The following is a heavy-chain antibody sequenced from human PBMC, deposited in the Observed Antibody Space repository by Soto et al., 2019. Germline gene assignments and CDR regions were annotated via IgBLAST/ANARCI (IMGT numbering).Heavy chain of an antibody. V-gene: IGHV3-30-3*01. CDR1: GFTISSYA. J-gene: IGHJ4*02. D-gene: IGHD2-15*01. CDR2: ISYDGSNK. Sequence: QVQLVESGGGVVQPGRSLRLSCAASGFTISSYAMHWVRQAPGKGLEWVAVISYDGSNKYYADSVKGRFTISRDNSKNTLYLQMNSLRAEDTAVYYCARGAGGNAYFDYWGQGTLVTVSS. CDR3: ARGAGGNAYFDY.